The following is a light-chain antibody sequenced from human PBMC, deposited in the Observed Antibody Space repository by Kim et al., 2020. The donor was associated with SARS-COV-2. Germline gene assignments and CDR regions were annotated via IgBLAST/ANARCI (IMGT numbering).Light chain of an antibody. V-gene: IGLV1-40*01. J-gene: IGLJ1*01. CDR3: QSYDNSLSGYV. CDR2: GNS. Sequence: QRVTVSCTGSISNSGAGYDVHWYQQLPATAPKLLIYGNSNRPSGVPDRFSASKSDTSASLAITGLQAEDEADYYCQSYDNSLSGYVFGSGTKVTVL. CDR1: ISNSGAGYD.